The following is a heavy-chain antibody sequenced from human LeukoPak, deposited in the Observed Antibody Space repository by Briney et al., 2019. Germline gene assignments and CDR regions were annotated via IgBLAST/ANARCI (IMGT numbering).Heavy chain of an antibody. Sequence: GGSLRLSCAASGFTFSSSAMSWVRQAPGKGLERVSSISGSGSGGSTNYADSVKGRFTISRHNSKNTLYLQMNSLRVEDTAVYYCARSGGSYWYWGQGTLVTVSS. V-gene: IGHV3-23*01. D-gene: IGHD1-26*01. J-gene: IGHJ4*02. CDR3: ARSGGSYWY. CDR1: GFTFSSSA. CDR2: ISGSGSGGST.